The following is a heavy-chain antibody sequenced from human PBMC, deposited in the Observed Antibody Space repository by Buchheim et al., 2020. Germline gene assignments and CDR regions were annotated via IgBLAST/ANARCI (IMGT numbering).Heavy chain of an antibody. CDR3: ARVINYDSSGYYPYDY. Sequence: QVQLVQSGAEVKKPGASVKVSCKASGYTFTGYYMHWVRQAPGQGLEWMGIINPSDGSTRYAQKFQGRVTMTRDTSTRTVYMELSSLRSEDTAVYYCARVINYDSSGYYPYDYWGQGSL. CDR2: INPSDGST. J-gene: IGHJ4*02. CDR1: GYTFTGYY. V-gene: IGHV1-46*01. D-gene: IGHD3-22*01.